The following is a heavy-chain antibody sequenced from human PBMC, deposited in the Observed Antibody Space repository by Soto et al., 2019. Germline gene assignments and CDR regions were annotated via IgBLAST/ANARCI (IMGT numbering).Heavy chain of an antibody. CDR2: ISAYNGNT. J-gene: IGHJ5*02. V-gene: IGHV1-18*04. CDR3: ARDLYSSGWYGWFDP. CDR1: GYTFTSYG. D-gene: IGHD6-19*01. Sequence: SVKVSCKASGYTFTSYGISWVRQAPGQGLEWMGWISAYNGNTNYAQKLQGRVTMTTDTSTSTAYMELRSLRSDDTAVYYCARDLYSSGWYGWFDPWGQGTLVTVSS.